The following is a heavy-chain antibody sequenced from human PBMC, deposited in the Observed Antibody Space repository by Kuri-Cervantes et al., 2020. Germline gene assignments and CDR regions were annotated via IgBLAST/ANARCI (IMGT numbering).Heavy chain of an antibody. CDR1: GYTFTSYG. CDR3: ARVIRGYSYGLFDY. Sequence: ASVKVSCKASGYTFTSYGISWVRQAPGQGLEWMGWISAYNGDTNYAQKFQGRVTMTRDTSISTAYMELSRLRSDDTAVYYCARVIRGYSYGLFDYWGQGTLVTVSS. J-gene: IGHJ4*02. V-gene: IGHV1-18*01. D-gene: IGHD5-18*01. CDR2: ISAYNGDT.